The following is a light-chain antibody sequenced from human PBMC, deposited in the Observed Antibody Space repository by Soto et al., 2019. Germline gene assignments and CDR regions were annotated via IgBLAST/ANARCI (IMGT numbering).Light chain of an antibody. CDR2: GAS. CDR1: QSVSSN. CDR3: QQSNNWPRT. Sequence: EIVMTQSPATLSVSPGERATLSCRASQSVSSNLAWYQQKPGQAPRPLIYGASTRATGIPARFSGSGSGTEFTLTISSLQSAYFVFYYRQQSNNWPRTFGQGTKVEIK. J-gene: IGKJ1*01. V-gene: IGKV3-15*01.